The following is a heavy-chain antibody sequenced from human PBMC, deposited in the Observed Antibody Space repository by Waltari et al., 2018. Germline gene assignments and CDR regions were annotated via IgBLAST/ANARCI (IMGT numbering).Heavy chain of an antibody. Sequence: QVQLVQSGAEVKKPGSSVKVSCKASGGTFSSYTISWVRQAPGQGLEWMGRIIPILGIANYAQKFQGRGTITADKSTSTAYRELGSLRSEDTAVYYCSSLPLITTAMVPDYYYYGMDVWGQGTTVTVSS. CDR1: GGTFSSYT. D-gene: IGHD5-18*01. CDR3: SSLPLITTAMVPDYYYYGMDV. CDR2: IIPILGIA. J-gene: IGHJ6*02. V-gene: IGHV1-69*02.